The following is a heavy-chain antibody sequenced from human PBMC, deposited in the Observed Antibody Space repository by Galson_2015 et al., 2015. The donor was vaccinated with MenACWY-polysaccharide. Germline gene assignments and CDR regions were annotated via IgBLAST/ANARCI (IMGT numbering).Heavy chain of an antibody. D-gene: IGHD1-7*01. CDR1: GYMFATYW. CDR3: ASQGTAGTTFPAY. CDR2: IYPGDSDT. Sequence: QSGAEVKQPGESLKISCKGSGYMFATYWIGWVRQMPGKGLEWMGIIYPGDSDTRYSPSFRGQVTISVDKSTSTAYMQWSSLKASDTAMYYCASQGTAGTTFPAYRGQGTLVTVSS. J-gene: IGHJ4*02. V-gene: IGHV5-51*03.